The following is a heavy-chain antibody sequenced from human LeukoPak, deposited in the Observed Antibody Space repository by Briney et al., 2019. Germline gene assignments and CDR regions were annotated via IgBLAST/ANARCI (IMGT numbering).Heavy chain of an antibody. CDR2: IRYDGSNK. CDR1: GFTFSSYG. D-gene: IGHD6-13*01. Sequence: GGSLRLSCAASGFTFSSYGMHWVRQAPGKGLEWVAFIRYDGSNKYYADSVKGRFTISRDNSKNTLYLQMNSLRADDTAVYYCAKDRPTVYSSSWLHFLDSWGQGTLVTVSS. J-gene: IGHJ4*02. CDR3: AKDRPTVYSSSWLHFLDS. V-gene: IGHV3-30*02.